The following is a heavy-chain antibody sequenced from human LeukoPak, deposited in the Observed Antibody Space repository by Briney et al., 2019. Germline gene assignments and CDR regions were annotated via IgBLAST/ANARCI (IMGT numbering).Heavy chain of an antibody. Sequence: SVKVSCKASGGTFSSYAISWVRQAPGQGLEWMGGIIPIFGTANYAQKFQGRVTITADKSTSTAYMELSSLRSEGTAVYYCATHYDILTGRFDYWGQGTLVTVSS. D-gene: IGHD3-9*01. J-gene: IGHJ4*02. CDR2: IIPIFGTA. CDR1: GGTFSSYA. V-gene: IGHV1-69*06. CDR3: ATHYDILTGRFDY.